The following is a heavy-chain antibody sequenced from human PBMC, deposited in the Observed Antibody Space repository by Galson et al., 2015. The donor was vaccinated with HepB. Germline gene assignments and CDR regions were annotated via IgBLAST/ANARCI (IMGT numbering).Heavy chain of an antibody. J-gene: IGHJ2*01. CDR1: GFTFSSYG. CDR2: IWYDGSNK. Sequence: SLRLSCAASGFTFSSYGMHWVRQAPGKGLEWVAVIWYDGSNKYYADSVKGRFTISRDNSKNTLYLQMNSLRAEDTAVYYCARDGPAAAGWYFDLWGRGTLVTVSS. CDR3: ARDGPAAAGWYFDL. V-gene: IGHV3-33*01. D-gene: IGHD2-2*01.